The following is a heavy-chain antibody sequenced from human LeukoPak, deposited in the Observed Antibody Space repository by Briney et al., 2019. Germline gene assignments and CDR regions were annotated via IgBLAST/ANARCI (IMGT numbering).Heavy chain of an antibody. V-gene: IGHV3-15*01. D-gene: IGHD3-22*01. CDR1: GFTFSNAW. Sequence: GGSLRLSCAASGFTFSNAWMSWVRQAPGKGLEWVGRIKSKTDGGTTDYAAPVKGRFTISRDDSKNTLYLQMNSLKTEDTAVYYCTTDWHYYGGSGYYYGIDYWGQGTLVTVSS. CDR2: IKSKTDGGTT. CDR3: TTDWHYYGGSGYYYGIDY. J-gene: IGHJ4*02.